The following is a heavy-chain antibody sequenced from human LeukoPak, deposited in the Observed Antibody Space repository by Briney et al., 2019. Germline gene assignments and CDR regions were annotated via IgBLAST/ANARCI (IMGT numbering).Heavy chain of an antibody. CDR1: GFTFTSSA. CDR3: AAAVHYDFWRGSGTP. CDR2: IVVGSGNT. Sequence: TSVKVSCKASGFTFTSSAMQWVRQARGQRLEWIGWIVVGSGNTNYAQKFQERVTITRDMSTSTAYMELSSLRSEDTAVYYCAAAVHYDFWRGSGTPWGQGTLVTVSS. D-gene: IGHD3-3*01. V-gene: IGHV1-58*02. J-gene: IGHJ5*02.